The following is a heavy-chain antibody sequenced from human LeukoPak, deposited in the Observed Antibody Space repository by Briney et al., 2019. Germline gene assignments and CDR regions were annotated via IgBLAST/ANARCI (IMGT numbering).Heavy chain of an antibody. D-gene: IGHD2-2*01. J-gene: IGHJ6*02. Sequence: GGSLRLSCAASGFTFSNAWMSWVRQAPGKGLEWVGRIKSKTDGGTTDYAAPVKGRFTISRDDPKNTLYLQMNSLKTEDTAVYYCTSHCSSTSCYGMDVWGQGTTVTVSS. CDR1: GFTFSNAW. CDR3: TSHCSSTSCYGMDV. V-gene: IGHV3-15*01. CDR2: IKSKTDGGTT.